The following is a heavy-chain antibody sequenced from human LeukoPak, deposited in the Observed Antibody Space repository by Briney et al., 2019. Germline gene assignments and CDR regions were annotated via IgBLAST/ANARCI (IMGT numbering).Heavy chain of an antibody. Sequence: PGRSLRLSCAASGFTFSSYWMSWVRQAPGKGLEWVANIKQDGSEKYYVDSVKGRFTISRDNAKKSLYLQMNSLRAEDTAVYYCARDRDYYYYGMDVWGQGTTVTVSS. CDR3: ARDRDYYYYGMDV. CDR2: IKQDGSEK. V-gene: IGHV3-7*01. CDR1: GFTFSSYW. J-gene: IGHJ6*02.